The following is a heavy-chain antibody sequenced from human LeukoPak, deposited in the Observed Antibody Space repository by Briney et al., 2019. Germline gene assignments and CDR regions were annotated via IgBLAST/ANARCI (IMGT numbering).Heavy chain of an antibody. V-gene: IGHV4-34*01. D-gene: IGHD6-19*01. CDR1: GGSFSGYY. Sequence: PSETLSLTCAVYGGSFSGYYWSWIRQPPGKGLEWIGEINHNGSTNYNPSLKSRVTISVDTSKNQFSLKLSSVTAADTAVYYCARARRPVAGSYFDYWGQGTLVTVSS. CDR2: INHNGST. CDR3: ARARRPVAGSYFDY. J-gene: IGHJ4*02.